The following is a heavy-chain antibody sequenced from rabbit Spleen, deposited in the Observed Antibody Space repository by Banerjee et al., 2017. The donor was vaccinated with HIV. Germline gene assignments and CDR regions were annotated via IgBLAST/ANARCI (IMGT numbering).Heavy chain of an antibody. Sequence: QSVEESGGRLVKPDESLTLTCTASGFSLSSYYMSWVRQAPGKGLEWIGYITSGGSTYYASWAKGRFTISKTSTTVDLKITSPTTEDTATYFCARDEAFWDGMDLWGPGTLVTVS. J-gene: IGHJ6*01. CDR2: ITSGGST. CDR3: ARDEAFWDGMDL. CDR1: GFSLSSYY. D-gene: IGHD5-1*01. V-gene: IGHV1S69*01.